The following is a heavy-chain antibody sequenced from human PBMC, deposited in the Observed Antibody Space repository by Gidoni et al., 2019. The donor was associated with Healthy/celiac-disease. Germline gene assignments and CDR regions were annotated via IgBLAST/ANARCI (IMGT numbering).Heavy chain of an antibody. CDR2: IVVGSGNT. CDR1: GFTFPSSA. J-gene: IGHJ4*02. Sequence: QMQLVQSGPEVKKPGTSVKVSCKASGFTFPSSAVQWVRQARGQRLEWIGWIVVGSGNTNYAQKFQERVTITRDMSTSTAYMELSSRRSEDTAVYYCAAREYYYDSSGYYEVDYWGQGTLVTVSS. V-gene: IGHV1-58*01. D-gene: IGHD3-22*01. CDR3: AAREYYYDSSGYYEVDY.